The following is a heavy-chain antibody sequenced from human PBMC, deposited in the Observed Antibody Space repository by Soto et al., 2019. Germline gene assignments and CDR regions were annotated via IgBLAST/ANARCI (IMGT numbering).Heavy chain of an antibody. CDR1: GFTFSNYG. CDR2: ILYDGSNK. D-gene: IGHD2-2*01. Sequence: GGSLRLSCAASGFTFSNYGMHWVRQTPGKGLVWVALILYDGSNKYYADSVKGRFTISRDNSKNTLYLQVSSLRAEDTAVYYCAKSRDAYNFYFYYGMDVWGQGTTVTVSS. V-gene: IGHV3-30*18. J-gene: IGHJ6*02. CDR3: AKSRDAYNFYFYYGMDV.